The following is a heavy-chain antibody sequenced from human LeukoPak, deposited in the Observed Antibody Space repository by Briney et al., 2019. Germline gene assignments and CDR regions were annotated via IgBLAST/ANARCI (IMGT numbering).Heavy chain of an antibody. Sequence: GGSLRLSCAASGFTFSSYWMYWVRQAPGKGLVWVSRINSDARNTDYADSVQGRFTISRDNAKNTLYLQMNSLRVEDTAVYYCASGIGVGDSFDIWGQGTMVTVSS. J-gene: IGHJ3*02. CDR2: INSDARNT. D-gene: IGHD3-3*01. V-gene: IGHV3-74*01. CDR3: ASGIGVGDSFDI. CDR1: GFTFSSYW.